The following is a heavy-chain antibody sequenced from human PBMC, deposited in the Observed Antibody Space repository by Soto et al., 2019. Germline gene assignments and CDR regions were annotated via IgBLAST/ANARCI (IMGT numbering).Heavy chain of an antibody. Sequence: GASVKVSCKASGGTFSSYAISWVRQAPGQGLEWMGGIIPIFGTANYAQKFQGRVTITADESTSTAYMELSSLRSEDTAVYYCARWPNPGTTRTTINYYYYGMDVWGQGTTVTVSS. D-gene: IGHD1-1*01. J-gene: IGHJ6*02. CDR1: GGTFSSYA. CDR2: IIPIFGTA. CDR3: ARWPNPGTTRTTINYYYYGMDV. V-gene: IGHV1-69*13.